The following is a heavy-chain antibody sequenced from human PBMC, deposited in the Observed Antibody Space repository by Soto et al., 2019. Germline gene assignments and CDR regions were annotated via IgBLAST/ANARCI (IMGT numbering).Heavy chain of an antibody. J-gene: IGHJ6*03. D-gene: IGHD3-10*01. Sequence: QVQLVQSGAEVKKPGASVKVSCKVSGYTLSELSMHWVRQAPGKGLEWMGGFDPEDGETIYAQKFQGRVTMTEDTSTETAYMELSSLSSEDTADYYCATSYSGSYVGQYSMDVWGKGTTVTVSS. CDR1: GYTLSELS. V-gene: IGHV1-24*01. CDR2: FDPEDGET. CDR3: ATSYSGSYVGQYSMDV.